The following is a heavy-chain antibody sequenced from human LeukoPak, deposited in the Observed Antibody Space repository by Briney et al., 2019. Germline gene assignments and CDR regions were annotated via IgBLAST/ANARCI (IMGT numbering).Heavy chain of an antibody. CDR2: ISWNSGHL. CDR1: GFTFEDYG. V-gene: IGHV3-9*01. J-gene: IGHJ4*02. D-gene: IGHD3-10*01. CDR3: AKDIVKGSASGTFDH. Sequence: GGSLRLSCSGSGFTFEDYGMHWVRQAPGKGLEWVASISWNSGHLGYGDSVGGRFTVSRDNAKNSLSLEMNSLRVEDTAFYFCAKDIVKGSASGTFDHWGQGTLVTVSS.